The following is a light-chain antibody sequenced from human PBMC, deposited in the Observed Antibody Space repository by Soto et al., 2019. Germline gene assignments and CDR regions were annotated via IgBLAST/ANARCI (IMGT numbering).Light chain of an antibody. CDR3: SSYAGSNNHV. CDR2: DVS. Sequence: QSALPQPPSASGSPGPSVTLSCTGTTSDVGGYNYVSWYQHHPGKAPQLMIYDVSQRPSGVPDRFAGSKSGNTASLTVSGRQAEDEADYDCSSYAGSNNHVFGTGTKVTVL. J-gene: IGLJ1*01. V-gene: IGLV2-8*01. CDR1: TSDVGGYNY.